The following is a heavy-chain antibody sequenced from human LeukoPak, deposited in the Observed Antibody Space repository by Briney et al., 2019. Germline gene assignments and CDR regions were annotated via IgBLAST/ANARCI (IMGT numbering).Heavy chain of an antibody. CDR2: ISSSGST. J-gene: IGHJ4*02. V-gene: IGHV4-4*08. Sequence: SETLSLTCAVYGGSFSGYYWSWIRQPPGKGLEWIGRISSSGSTTYNPTLKSRVTISADTSKNQLSLKLNSVTAADTAVYYCARESDLSHYDRTDYWGQGTLVTVSS. CDR3: ARESDLSHYDRTDY. CDR1: GGSFSGYY. D-gene: IGHD3-22*01.